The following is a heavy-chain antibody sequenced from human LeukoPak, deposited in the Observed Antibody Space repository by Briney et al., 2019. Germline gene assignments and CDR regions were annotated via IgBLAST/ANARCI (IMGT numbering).Heavy chain of an antibody. CDR2: IRSTANGYAT. V-gene: IGHV3-73*01. J-gene: IGHJ4*02. D-gene: IGHD3-16*01. CDR3: ARGGGKRRGTGGFEGHY. CDR1: GFTFSGSA. Sequence: GGSLRLSCAASGFTFSGSALHWVRQASGKGLEWVGRIRSTANGYATAYAASVKGRFTISRDDSKNTAYLQMDSLKTEDTAVYYCARGGGKRRGTGGFEGHYWGQGTLVTVSS.